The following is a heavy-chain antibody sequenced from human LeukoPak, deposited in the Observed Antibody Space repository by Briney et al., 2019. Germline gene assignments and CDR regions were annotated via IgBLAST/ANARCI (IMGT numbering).Heavy chain of an antibody. Sequence: GGSLRLSCAASGFTFSSYSMNWVRQAPGKGLEWVSYISSSSSTIYYADSVKGRFTISRDNAKNSLYLQMNSLRAEDTAVYYCARDSLAMALDYWGQGTLVTVSS. CDR1: GFTFSSYS. J-gene: IGHJ4*02. CDR3: ARDSLAMALDY. D-gene: IGHD2-2*01. CDR2: ISSSSSTI. V-gene: IGHV3-48*01.